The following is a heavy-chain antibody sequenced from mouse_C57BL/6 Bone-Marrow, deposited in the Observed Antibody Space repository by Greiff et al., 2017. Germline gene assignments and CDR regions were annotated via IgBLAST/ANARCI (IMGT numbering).Heavy chain of an antibody. V-gene: IGHV5-6*01. Sequence: EVQGVESGGDLVKPGGSLKLSCAASGFTFSSYGMSWVRQTPDKRLEWVTTISSGGSYTYYPDSVKGRFTISRDNAKNTLYLQMSSLKSEDTAMYYCASSRQLTFDYWGQGTTLTVSS. CDR3: ASSRQLTFDY. CDR1: GFTFSSYG. D-gene: IGHD3-2*02. J-gene: IGHJ2*01. CDR2: ISSGGSYT.